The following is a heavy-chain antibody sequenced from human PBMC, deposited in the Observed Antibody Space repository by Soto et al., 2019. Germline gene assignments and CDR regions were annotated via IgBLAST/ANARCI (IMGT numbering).Heavy chain of an antibody. CDR2: MNPNSGNT. V-gene: IGHV1-8*01. Sequence: ASVKVSCKASGYTFTSYDINWVRQATGQGLEWMGWMNPNSGNTGYAQKFQGRVTMTRNTSISTAYMELSSLRSEDTAVYYCARVSRRTDLVLLYSYYYHYYMDFWAQGTTVPVSS. CDR3: ARVSRRTDLVLLYSYYYHYYMDF. D-gene: IGHD3-3*01. J-gene: IGHJ6*03. CDR1: GYTFTSYD.